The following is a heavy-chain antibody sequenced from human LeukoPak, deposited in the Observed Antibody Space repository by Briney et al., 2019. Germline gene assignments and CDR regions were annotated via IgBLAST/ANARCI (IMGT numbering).Heavy chain of an antibody. J-gene: IGHJ4*02. Sequence: SSETLSLTCTVSGGSIRSYYWNWIRQPAGKGLEWIGRIYTSGSTNYNPSLKGRVTMSVDTSKNQFSLKLSSVTAADTAVYYCARINSSGFLYFDFWGQGTLVTVSS. V-gene: IGHV4-4*07. CDR1: GGSIRSYY. CDR3: ARINSSGFLYFDF. CDR2: IYTSGST. D-gene: IGHD6-19*01.